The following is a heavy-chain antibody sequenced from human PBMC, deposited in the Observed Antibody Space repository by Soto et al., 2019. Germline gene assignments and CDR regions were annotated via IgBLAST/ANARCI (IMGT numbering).Heavy chain of an antibody. CDR1: GFTFSSYA. CDR2: ISYDGSNK. CDR3: ARDPLWGTAMVLWYFDL. Sequence: QVQLVESGGGVVQPGRSLRLSCAASGFTFSSYAMHWVRQAPGKGLEWVAVISYDGSNKYYADSVKGRFTISRDNSKNTLHLQRNSLRAEDTAVYYCARDPLWGTAMVLWYFDLWGRGTLVTVSS. V-gene: IGHV3-30-3*01. D-gene: IGHD5-18*01. J-gene: IGHJ2*01.